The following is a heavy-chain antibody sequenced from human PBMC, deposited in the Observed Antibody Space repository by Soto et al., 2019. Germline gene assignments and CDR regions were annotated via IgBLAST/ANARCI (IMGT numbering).Heavy chain of an antibody. D-gene: IGHD2-2*01. J-gene: IGHJ5*02. CDR3: ARGGCSSTSCFLQWFDP. CDR2: ISAYNGNT. Sequence: ASVKVSCKASGYTFTSYGISWLRQSPGQVLEWMGWISAYNGNTNYAQKLQGRVTMTTDTSTSTAYMELRSLRSDDTAVYYCARGGCSSTSCFLQWFDPWGQGTLVTVS. V-gene: IGHV1-18*01. CDR1: GYTFTSYG.